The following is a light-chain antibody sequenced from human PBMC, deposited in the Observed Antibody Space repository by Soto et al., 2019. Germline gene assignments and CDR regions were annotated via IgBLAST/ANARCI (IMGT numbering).Light chain of an antibody. CDR2: GAS. J-gene: IGKJ1*01. CDR1: QTVSSTY. V-gene: IGKV3-20*01. CDR3: QEYYSSQRT. Sequence: EIVLTQSPATLSLSAGERVTLSCRARQTVSSTYLAWYQQKPGQAPGLLIYGASSRATGIPDRFSGSGSGTDFTLTISRLEPEDFAVYFCQEYYSSQRTFGQGTKVDIK.